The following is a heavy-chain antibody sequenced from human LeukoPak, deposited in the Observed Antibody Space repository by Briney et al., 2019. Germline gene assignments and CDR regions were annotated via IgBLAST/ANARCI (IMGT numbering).Heavy chain of an antibody. J-gene: IGHJ4*02. CDR2: IKQDGSKK. V-gene: IGHV3-7*01. CDR3: VRDGQGSTPLDY. D-gene: IGHD1-26*01. CDR1: GFPFSSYW. Sequence: PGGSLRLSCVASGFPFSSYWMTWVRQAPGKGLEWVANIKQDGSKKSYVDSVKGRFTISRDNAKNTLYLQMNSLRAEDTAVYFCVRDGQGSTPLDYRGQGTLVTVSS.